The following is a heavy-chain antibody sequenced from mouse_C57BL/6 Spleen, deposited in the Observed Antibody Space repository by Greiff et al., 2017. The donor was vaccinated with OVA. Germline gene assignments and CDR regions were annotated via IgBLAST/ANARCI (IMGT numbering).Heavy chain of an antibody. D-gene: IGHD4-1*01. V-gene: IGHV1-50*01. Sequence: QVQLQQPGAELVKPGASVKLSCKASGYTFTSYWMQWVKQRPGQGLEWIGEIDPSDSYPNYNQKFKGKATLTVDTSSSTAYMQLSSLTSEDSAVYYCARSGTSWLAYWGQGTLVTVSA. CDR2: IDPSDSYP. CDR3: ARSGTSWLAY. CDR1: GYTFTSYW. J-gene: IGHJ3*01.